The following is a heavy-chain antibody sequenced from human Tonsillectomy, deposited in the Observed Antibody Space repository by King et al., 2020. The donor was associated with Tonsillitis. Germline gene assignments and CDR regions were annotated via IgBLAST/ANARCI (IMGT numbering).Heavy chain of an antibody. CDR2: IYFSGET. J-gene: IGHJ6*02. CDR1: GGSISSDGYF. Sequence: QLQESGPGLVNPSQTLSLTCTVSGGSISSDGYFCSWIRQHPGKGLEWMWYIYFSGETYYNPSLKSLVIISVDTSKNQFSLKLNSVTAAATAVYYCARGGSHYGLDVWGQGTTVIVSS. V-gene: IGHV4-31*01. D-gene: IGHD1-26*01. CDR3: ARGGSHYGLDV.